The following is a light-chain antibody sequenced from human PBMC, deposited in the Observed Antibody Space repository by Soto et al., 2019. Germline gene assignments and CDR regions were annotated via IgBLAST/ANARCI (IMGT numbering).Light chain of an antibody. J-gene: IGKJ1*01. V-gene: IGKV1-5*03. CDR3: QQYHTYWT. Sequence: EITISNTPAIVSGSKEDRVTITCRASQSISSWLAWYQQKPGKAPNLLIYKASHLENGVPSRFSGSGSGTEFTLTISSLQPGDSATYYCQQYHTYWTFGQGTKVDTK. CDR1: QSISSW. CDR2: KAS.